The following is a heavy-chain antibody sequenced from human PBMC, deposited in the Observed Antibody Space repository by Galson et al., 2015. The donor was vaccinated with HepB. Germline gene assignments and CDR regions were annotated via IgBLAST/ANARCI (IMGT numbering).Heavy chain of an antibody. Sequence: SLRLSCAASGFTFSDSAMHWVRQASGKGLEWVGRIRSKANSYATAYAASVKGRFTISRDDSKNTAYLQMNSLKTEDTAVYYCTTSNSPGRYSSGWSDYWGQGTLVTVSS. CDR2: IRSKANSYAT. V-gene: IGHV3-73*01. D-gene: IGHD6-19*01. CDR3: TTSNSPGRYSSGWSDY. J-gene: IGHJ4*02. CDR1: GFTFSDSA.